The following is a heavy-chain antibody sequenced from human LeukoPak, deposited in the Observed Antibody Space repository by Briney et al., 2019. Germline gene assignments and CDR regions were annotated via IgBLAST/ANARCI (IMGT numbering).Heavy chain of an antibody. D-gene: IGHD4-23*01. CDR3: ARSVVTLYWYFDL. V-gene: IGHV4-59*01. CDR2: IYYSGST. J-gene: IGHJ2*01. Sequence: KSSETLSLTCTVSGGPISGYYYNWIRQPPGKGLEWIGYIYYSGSTNYNPSLKSRVTISLDTSKNQFSLKLSSVTTADTAVYYCARSVVTLYWYFDLWGRGTLVTVSS. CDR1: GGPISGYY.